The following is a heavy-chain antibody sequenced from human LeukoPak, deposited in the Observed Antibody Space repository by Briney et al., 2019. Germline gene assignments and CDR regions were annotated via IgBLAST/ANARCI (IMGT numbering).Heavy chain of an antibody. Sequence: ASVKVSCKASGYTFTGYYMHWVRQAPGQGLEWMGRINPNSGGTNYAQKFQGRVTMTRDTSISTAYMELSRLRSDDTAVYHCARTYYYGSGSYRNNWFDPWGQGTLVTVSS. CDR2: INPNSGGT. D-gene: IGHD3-10*01. CDR1: GYTFTGYY. V-gene: IGHV1-2*06. J-gene: IGHJ5*02. CDR3: ARTYYYGSGSYRNNWFDP.